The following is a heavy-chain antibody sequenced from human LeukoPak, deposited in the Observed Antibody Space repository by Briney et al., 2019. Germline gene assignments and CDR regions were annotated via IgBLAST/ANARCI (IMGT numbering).Heavy chain of an antibody. V-gene: IGHV1-69*05. CDR3: ARGVAAAGVWFGP. J-gene: IGHJ5*02. D-gene: IGHD6-13*01. Sequence: SVKVSCKASGGTFSSYAISWVRQAPGQGLEWMGRIIPIFGTANYAQKFQGRVTITTDESTSTAYMELSSLRAEDTAVDYCARGVAAAGVWFGPWGQGTLVTVSS. CDR1: GGTFSSYA. CDR2: IIPIFGTA.